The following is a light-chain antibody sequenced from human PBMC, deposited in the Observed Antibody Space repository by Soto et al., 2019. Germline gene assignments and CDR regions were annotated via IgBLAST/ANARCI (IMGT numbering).Light chain of an antibody. V-gene: IGKV3-15*01. CDR3: QHYNNWPPWT. CDR1: QSVSGN. CDR2: DAS. Sequence: EIVMTHSPATLSVSAGERATLSCRASQSVSGNLAWYQQKPGQAPRLLIYDASTRATGIPARFSGSGSGTEFTLTINSLQSEDFAVYYCQHYNNWPPWTFGQGTKVDIK. J-gene: IGKJ1*01.